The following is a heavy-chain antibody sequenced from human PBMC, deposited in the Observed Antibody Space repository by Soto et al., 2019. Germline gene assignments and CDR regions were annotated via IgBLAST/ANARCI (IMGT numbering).Heavy chain of an antibody. D-gene: IGHD5-18*01. CDR1: GFTFSSYA. V-gene: IGHV3-23*01. CDR2: ISGSGGST. J-gene: IGHJ4*02. CDR3: AKDRGYSYGLFDY. Sequence: GGFLRLSCAASGFTFSSYAMSWVRQAPGKGLEWVSVISGSGGSTYYADSVKGRFTISRDNSKNTLYLQMNSLRAEDTAVYYCAKDRGYSYGLFDYWGQGTLVTVSS.